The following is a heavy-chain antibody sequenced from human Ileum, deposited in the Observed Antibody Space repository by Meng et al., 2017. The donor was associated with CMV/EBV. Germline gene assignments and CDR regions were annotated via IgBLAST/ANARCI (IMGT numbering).Heavy chain of an antibody. D-gene: IGHD1-20*01. CDR3: ARADIGITVAGARTRFHP. J-gene: IGHJ5*02. V-gene: IGHV3-74*03. Sequence: FSFRSYWMHWVRQVPGKGLVWVARISSDGTGSTYAASVRGRFTISRDNAENTLYLQMNSLRAEDTALYYCARADIGITVAGARTRFHPWGQGTLVTVSS. CDR2: ISSDGTGS. CDR1: FSFRSYW.